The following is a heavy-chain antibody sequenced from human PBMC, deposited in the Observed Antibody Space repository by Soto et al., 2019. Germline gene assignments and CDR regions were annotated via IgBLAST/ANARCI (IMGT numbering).Heavy chain of an antibody. CDR3: ARDECGDPGVY. V-gene: IGHV1-18*01. Sequence: QVQLVQSGAEVKKPGASVKVSCKASGYTFTSYGISWVRQAPGQGLEWMGWISAYNGNTNYAQKPQGRVTRTTDTTASTAYMELRSLRADDTAVYYWARDECGDPGVYWGQGTLVTVSS. CDR2: ISAYNGNT. CDR1: GYTFTSYG. J-gene: IGHJ4*02. D-gene: IGHD3-10*01.